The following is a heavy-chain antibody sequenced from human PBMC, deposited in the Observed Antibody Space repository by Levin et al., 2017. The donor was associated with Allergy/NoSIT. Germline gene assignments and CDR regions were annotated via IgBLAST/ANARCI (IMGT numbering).Heavy chain of an antibody. CDR3: ARATQVYCTNGVCYFAAFDY. V-gene: IGHV4-34*01. Sequence: GSLRLSCAVYGGSFSGYYWSWIRQPPGKGLEWIGEINHSGSTNYNPSLKSRVTISVDTSKNQFSLKLSSVTAADTAVYYCARATQVYCTNGVCYFAAFDYWGQGTLVTVSS. J-gene: IGHJ4*02. CDR1: GGSFSGYY. D-gene: IGHD2-8*01. CDR2: INHSGST.